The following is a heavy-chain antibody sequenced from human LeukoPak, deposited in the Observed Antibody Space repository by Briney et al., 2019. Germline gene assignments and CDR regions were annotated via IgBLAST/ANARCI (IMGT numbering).Heavy chain of an antibody. CDR3: TRGSPYCSGGSCSFTPY. J-gene: IGHJ4*02. CDR2: IRGKAYGGTT. Sequence: GGSLRLSCTTSGFTFGDYAMSWVRQAPGKGLECVGFIRGKAYGGTTEYAASVKGRFTISRDDSKSIAYLQMSSLKPEDTAVYYCTRGSPYCSGGSCSFTPYWGQGTLVTVSS. D-gene: IGHD2-15*01. CDR1: GFTFGDYA. V-gene: IGHV3-49*04.